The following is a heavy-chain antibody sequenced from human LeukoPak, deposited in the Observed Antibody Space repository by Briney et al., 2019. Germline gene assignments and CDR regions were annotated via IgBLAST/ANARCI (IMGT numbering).Heavy chain of an antibody. Sequence: GASVKVSCKASGYTFTSYGISWVRQAPGQGLEWMGWISACNGNTNYAQKLQGRVTMTTDTSTSTAYMELRSLRSDDTAVYYCARLPLGDDYGDLDYFDYWGQGTLVTVSS. CDR3: ARLPLGDDYGDLDYFDY. D-gene: IGHD4-17*01. V-gene: IGHV1-18*04. J-gene: IGHJ4*02. CDR2: ISACNGNT. CDR1: GYTFTSYG.